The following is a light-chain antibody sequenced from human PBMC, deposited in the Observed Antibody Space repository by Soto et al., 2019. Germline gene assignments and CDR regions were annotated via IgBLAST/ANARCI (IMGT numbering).Light chain of an antibody. V-gene: IGKV3-20*01. CDR2: GAS. Sequence: EIVLTQSPGSLSLSPGERATLSCRASQSVSSRFFAWYQQKPGQAPRLLIFGASVRATGIPDRFSGSGSGTDFTLTISRLEPEDSAVYYCHQYDSSLTFGQGTKVEIK. CDR3: HQYDSSLT. CDR1: QSVSSRF. J-gene: IGKJ1*01.